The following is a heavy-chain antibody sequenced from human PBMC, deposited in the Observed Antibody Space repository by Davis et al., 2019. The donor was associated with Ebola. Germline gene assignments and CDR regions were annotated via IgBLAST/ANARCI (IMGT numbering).Heavy chain of an antibody. Sequence: SETLSLTCAVYGGSFSGYYWSWIRQPPGKGLEWIGYIYYSGSTNYNPSLKSRVTISVDTSKNQFSLKLSSVTAADTAVYYCARGDFLPDPYCSSTSCYSYYGMDVWGQGTTVTVSS. CDR1: GGSFSGYY. V-gene: IGHV4-59*01. CDR2: IYYSGST. J-gene: IGHJ6*02. CDR3: ARGDFLPDPYCSSTSCYSYYGMDV. D-gene: IGHD2-2*01.